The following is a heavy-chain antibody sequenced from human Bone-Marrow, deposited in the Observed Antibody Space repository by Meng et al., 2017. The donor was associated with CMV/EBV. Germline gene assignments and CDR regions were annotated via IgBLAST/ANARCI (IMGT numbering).Heavy chain of an antibody. CDR1: GGSISSSSYY. CDR2: IYYSGST. Sequence: SETLSLTCTVSGGSISSSSYYWGWIRQPPGKGLEWIGSIYYSGSTYYNPSLKSRVTISVDTSKNQFSLKLSSVTAADTAVYYCARGPPRYIWGTYGMDVWGQGTTVTVSS. J-gene: IGHJ6*02. V-gene: IGHV4-39*07. D-gene: IGHD3-16*01. CDR3: ARGPPRYIWGTYGMDV.